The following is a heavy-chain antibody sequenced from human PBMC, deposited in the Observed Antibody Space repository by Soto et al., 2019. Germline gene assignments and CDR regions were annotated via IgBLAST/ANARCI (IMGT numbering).Heavy chain of an antibody. CDR2: IWYDGSNK. D-gene: IGHD3-10*01. CDR3: AREATDYGSGSYFDY. CDR1: GFTFSSYG. Sequence: GGSLRLSCAASGFTFSSYGMHWVRQAPGKGLEWVAVIWYDGSNKYYADSVKGRFTISRDNSKNTLYLQMNSLRAEDTAVYYCAREATDYGSGSYFDYWGQGTLVTVSS. J-gene: IGHJ4*02. V-gene: IGHV3-33*01.